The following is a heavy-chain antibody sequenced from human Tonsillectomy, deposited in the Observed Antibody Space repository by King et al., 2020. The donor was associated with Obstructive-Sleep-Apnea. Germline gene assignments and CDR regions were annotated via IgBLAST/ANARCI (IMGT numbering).Heavy chain of an antibody. V-gene: IGHV3-30*02. CDR2: IRYDGSNK. CDR3: AKAGHSSSFRWFDP. D-gene: IGHD6-13*01. Sequence: VQLVESGGGVVQPGRSLRLSCAASGFTFSSYGMHWVRQAPGKGLEWVAFIRYDGSNKYYADSVKGRFTISRDNSKNTLYLQMNSLRAEDTAVYYCAKAGHSSSFRWFDPWGQGTLVTVSS. J-gene: IGHJ5*02. CDR1: GFTFSSYG.